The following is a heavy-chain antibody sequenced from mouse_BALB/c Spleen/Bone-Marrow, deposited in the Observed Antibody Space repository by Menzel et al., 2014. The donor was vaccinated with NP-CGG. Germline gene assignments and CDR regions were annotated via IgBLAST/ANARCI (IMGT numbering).Heavy chain of an antibody. CDR3: ARSDGFRAMDY. V-gene: IGHV1-82*01. D-gene: IGHD2-3*01. Sequence: VQLQQSGPELVKPGASVKISCKASGYAFSSSWMNWVKQRPGQGLEWIGRIFPGDGDTYYNGKFKGKATLTADKSSSTAYMQLSSLTSVDSAVYFCARSDGFRAMDYWGQGTSVTVPS. J-gene: IGHJ4*01. CDR2: IFPGDGDT. CDR1: GYAFSSSW.